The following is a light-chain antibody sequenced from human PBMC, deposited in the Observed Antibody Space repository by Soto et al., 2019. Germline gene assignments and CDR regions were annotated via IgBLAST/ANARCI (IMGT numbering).Light chain of an antibody. V-gene: IGKV3-15*01. J-gene: IGKJ5*01. CDR2: GAS. CDR3: QQRSNWPPIT. CDR1: QSVGSN. Sequence: IVMTQSPGTLSVSPGERVTLSCRARQSVGSNLAWYQQKPGQAPRLLIYGASTRATGIPARFSGSGSGTEFTLTISSLQSEDFAVYYCQQRSNWPPITFGQGTRLEIK.